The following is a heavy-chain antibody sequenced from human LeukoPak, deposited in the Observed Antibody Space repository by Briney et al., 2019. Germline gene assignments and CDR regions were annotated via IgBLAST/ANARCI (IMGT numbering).Heavy chain of an antibody. Sequence: PSETLSLTCAVSGYSINSGYHWGWIRQPPGKGLEWIATIYQSVTTYYNPSLQSRVIMSIDTSNNQFSLSLASVTAADTAMYYCASVTYDTASPWGQGTLVTVSS. CDR3: ASVTYDTASP. CDR2: IYQSVTT. D-gene: IGHD2-21*02. V-gene: IGHV4-38-2*01. CDR1: GYSINSGYH. J-gene: IGHJ4*02.